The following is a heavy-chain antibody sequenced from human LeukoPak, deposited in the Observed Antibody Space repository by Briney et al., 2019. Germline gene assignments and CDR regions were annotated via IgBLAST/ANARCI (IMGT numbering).Heavy chain of an antibody. V-gene: IGHV3-23*01. CDR1: GFTFSSYA. CDR2: ISGSGGST. CDR3: AKDLYYYDSSGYFPTHDAFDI. J-gene: IGHJ3*02. Sequence: PGGSLRLSCAASGFTFSSYAMSWVRQAPGKGLEWVSAISGSGGSTYYADSVKGRFTISRDNSKNTLYLQINSPRAEDTAVYYCAKDLYYYDSSGYFPTHDAFDIWGQGTMVTVSS. D-gene: IGHD3-22*01.